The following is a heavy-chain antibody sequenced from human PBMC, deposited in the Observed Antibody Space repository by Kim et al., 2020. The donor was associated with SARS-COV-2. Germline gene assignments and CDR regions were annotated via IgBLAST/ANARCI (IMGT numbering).Heavy chain of an antibody. CDR2: IYNSGRT. J-gene: IGHJ5*02. CDR1: GGSISSYY. CDR3: ARDQYSSSWYSSWFDP. Sequence: SETLSLTCTVSGGSISSYYWSWIRQPPGKGLEWIGYIYNSGRTNYIPSLKSRVTTSVDTSKNQFSLKLSSVTAADTAVYYCARDQYSSSWYSSWFDPWG. D-gene: IGHD6-13*01. V-gene: IGHV4-59*01.